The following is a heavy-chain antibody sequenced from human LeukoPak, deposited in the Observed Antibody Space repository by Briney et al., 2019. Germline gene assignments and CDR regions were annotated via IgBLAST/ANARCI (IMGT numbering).Heavy chain of an antibody. CDR3: ATGRRSGELTDAFDI. Sequence: ASVKVSCKVSGYTLTELSMHWVRQAPGKGLEWMGGFDPEDGETIYAQKFQGRVTMTEDTSTDTAYMELSSLRSEDTAVCYCATGRRSGELTDAFDIWGQGTMVTVSS. D-gene: IGHD1-7*01. CDR2: FDPEDGET. J-gene: IGHJ3*02. V-gene: IGHV1-24*01. CDR1: GYTLTELS.